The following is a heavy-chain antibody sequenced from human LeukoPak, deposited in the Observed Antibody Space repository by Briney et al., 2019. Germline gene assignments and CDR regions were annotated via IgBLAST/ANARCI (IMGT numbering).Heavy chain of an antibody. CDR3: ARHDGYSASDYHYYMDV. J-gene: IGHJ6*03. CDR2: IYYSGST. CDR1: GGSISSSNYY. D-gene: IGHD5-12*01. V-gene: IGHV4-39*01. Sequence: PSETLSLTCTVSGGSISSSNYYWGWIRQPPGKGLEWIGSIYYSGSTYYNPSLKSRVTISVDTSKNQFSLKLSSVTAADTAVYYCARHDGYSASDYHYYMDVWGKGTTVTVSS.